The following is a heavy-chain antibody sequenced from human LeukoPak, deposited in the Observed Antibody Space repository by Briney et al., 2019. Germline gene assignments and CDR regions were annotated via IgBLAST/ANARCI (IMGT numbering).Heavy chain of an antibody. CDR3: AKEFDRYYYDSSGLTYTRAFDY. CDR1: GFRFNNHA. V-gene: IGHV3-23*01. D-gene: IGHD3-22*01. J-gene: IGHJ4*02. CDR2: ISASGGST. Sequence: PGGSLTLSCVPSGFRFNNHAITWVRQPPGKALEWVSAISASGGSTYYADSVKGRFTISRDNSKNTLYLQMNSLRAEDTAVYYCAKEFDRYYYDSSGLTYTRAFDYWGQGTLVTVSS.